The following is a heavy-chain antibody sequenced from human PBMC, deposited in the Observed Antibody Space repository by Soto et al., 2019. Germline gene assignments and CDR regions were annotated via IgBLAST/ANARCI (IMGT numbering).Heavy chain of an antibody. V-gene: IGHV3-74*02. CDR1: GFSFSSNW. CDR2: INGDGSTT. D-gene: IGHD3-10*01. CDR3: ASIPMVRGLSDY. J-gene: IGHJ4*02. Sequence: EVQLVESGGGLVQPGGSLRLSCAASGFSFSSNWMHWVRQAPGKGLVWVARINGDGSTTQYADSVQGRFTISRDNTENTLYLRMNSLRADDTAVYYCASIPMVRGLSDYWGQGALVTVSS.